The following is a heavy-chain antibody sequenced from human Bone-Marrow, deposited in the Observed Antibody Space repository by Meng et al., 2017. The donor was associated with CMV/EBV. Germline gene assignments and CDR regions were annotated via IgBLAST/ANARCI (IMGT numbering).Heavy chain of an antibody. V-gene: IGHV4-38-2*02. J-gene: IGHJ4*02. Sequence: SETLSLTCTVSGYSISSGYYWGWIRQPPGKGLEWIGSICHSGSTYYNPFLKSRVTISVDTSKNQFSLKLSAVTAADTAVYYCSRVTYGSGSYHNRKYYFDFWGQGTLVTVSS. CDR3: SRVTYGSGSYHNRKYYFDF. CDR1: GYSISSGYY. D-gene: IGHD3-10*01. CDR2: ICHSGST.